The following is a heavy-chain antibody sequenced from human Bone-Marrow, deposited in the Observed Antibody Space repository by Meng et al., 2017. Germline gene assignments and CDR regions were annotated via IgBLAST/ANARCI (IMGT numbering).Heavy chain of an antibody. CDR3: ASGDYGDPITINWFDP. Sequence: LSLTCAASGFTFSSYAMHWVRQAPGKGLEWVAVISYDGSNKYYADSVKGRFTISRDNSKNTLYLQMNSLRAEDTAVYYCASGDYGDPITINWFDPWGQGTLVTVSS. CDR1: GFTFSSYA. J-gene: IGHJ5*02. D-gene: IGHD4-17*01. CDR2: ISYDGSNK. V-gene: IGHV3-30*04.